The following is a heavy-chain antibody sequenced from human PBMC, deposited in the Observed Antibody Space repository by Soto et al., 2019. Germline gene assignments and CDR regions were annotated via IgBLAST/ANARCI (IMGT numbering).Heavy chain of an antibody. Sequence: PSETLSLTCTVSGGSISSSSYYWGWIRQPPGKGLEWIGSIYCSGSTYYNPSLKSRVTISVDTSKNQFSLKLSSVTAADTAVYYCASLIAVAGTVDYWGQGTLVTVSS. CDR3: ASLIAVAGTVDY. CDR2: IYCSGST. D-gene: IGHD6-19*01. V-gene: IGHV4-39*01. J-gene: IGHJ4*02. CDR1: GGSISSSSYY.